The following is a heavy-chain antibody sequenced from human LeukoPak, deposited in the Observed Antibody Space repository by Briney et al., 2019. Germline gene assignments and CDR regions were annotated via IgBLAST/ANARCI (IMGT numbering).Heavy chain of an antibody. J-gene: IGHJ4*02. V-gene: IGHV3-7*01. Sequence: GGSLRLSCAASGFTFSYYWMSWVRQAPGKGLEWVAHINQDESQEYSVDSVKGRFTISRDNAKNSLYLQMDSLRAEGTAVYYCARWYTSGWTDYFDYWGQGTLVTVSS. CDR3: ARWYTSGWTDYFDY. CDR2: INQDESQE. D-gene: IGHD6-19*01. CDR1: GFTFSYYW.